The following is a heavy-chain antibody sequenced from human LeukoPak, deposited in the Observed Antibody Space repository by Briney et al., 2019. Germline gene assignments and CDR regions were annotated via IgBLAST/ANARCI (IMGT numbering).Heavy chain of an antibody. CDR3: ARDVLTTFGYFSAADDF. D-gene: IGHD3-10*02. V-gene: IGHV1-2*02. CDR2: ISPSSGGT. CDR1: GYTFTDYY. J-gene: IGHJ4*02. Sequence: ASVKVSRKASGYTFTDYYMHWVRQAPGQGLEWMGWISPSSGGTNYAQKFQGRVTMTRDTSTGTAYMELSMLRSDDTAMYYCARDVLTTFGYFSAADDFWGQGTLVTVSS.